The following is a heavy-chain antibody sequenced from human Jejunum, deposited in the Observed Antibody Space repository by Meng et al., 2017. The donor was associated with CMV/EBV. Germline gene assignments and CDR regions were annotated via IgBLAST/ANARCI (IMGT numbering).Heavy chain of an antibody. J-gene: IGHJ5*02. CDR1: GFTFNEYT. Sequence: AASGFTFNEYTMNWVPQAPGKGLEWVSSISSSNTYIYYADSVKGRFTISRDNAKNSLYLQMNNLRADDTAVYYCAREGYQRWFDPWGQGTRVTVSS. CDR2: ISSSNTYI. CDR3: AREGYQRWFDP. D-gene: IGHD6-25*01. V-gene: IGHV3-21*01.